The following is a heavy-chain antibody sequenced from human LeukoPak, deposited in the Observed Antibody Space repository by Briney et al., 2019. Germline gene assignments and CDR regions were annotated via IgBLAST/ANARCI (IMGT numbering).Heavy chain of an antibody. CDR3: ARTYYDYWSGPYAFDI. CDR1: GFTFSSYG. V-gene: IGHV3-30*02. D-gene: IGHD3-3*01. J-gene: IGHJ3*02. CDR2: IRYDGSNK. Sequence: GGSLRLSCAASGFTFSSYGMHWVRQAPGKGLEWVAFIRYDGSNKYYADSVKGRFTISRHNSENTLYLRMNNLRAEDTAVVYCARTYYDYWSGPYAFDIWGQGTMVTVSS.